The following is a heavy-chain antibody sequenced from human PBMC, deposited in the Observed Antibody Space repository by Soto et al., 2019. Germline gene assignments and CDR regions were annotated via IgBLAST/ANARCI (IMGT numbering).Heavy chain of an antibody. CDR2: FYYSGST. J-gene: IGHJ5*02. V-gene: IGHV4-31*03. D-gene: IGHD3-10*01. Sequence: PSETLYLTCTVSGGSISTGGYYWNWIRQHPGKGLEWIGYFYYSGSTYYNPSLKSRVTISANTSKNQFSLKLSSVTAADTAVYYCARDPGSGSYYGWFDPXGQGTLVTVSS. CDR3: ARDPGSGSYYGWFDP. CDR1: GGSISTGGYY.